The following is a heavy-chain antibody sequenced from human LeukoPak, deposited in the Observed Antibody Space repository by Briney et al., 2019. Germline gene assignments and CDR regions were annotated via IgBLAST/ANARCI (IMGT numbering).Heavy chain of an antibody. D-gene: IGHD1-26*01. CDR3: ARDDGSYGAAFDY. CDR2: IYYSGST. V-gene: IGHV4-59*01. Sequence: SETLSLTCTVSGGSISSYYWSWLRQPPGKGPEWIGYIYYSGSTNYNPSLKSRVTISVDTSKNQFSLKLSSVTAADTAVYYCARDDGSYGAAFDYWGQGTLVTVSS. J-gene: IGHJ4*02. CDR1: GGSISSYY.